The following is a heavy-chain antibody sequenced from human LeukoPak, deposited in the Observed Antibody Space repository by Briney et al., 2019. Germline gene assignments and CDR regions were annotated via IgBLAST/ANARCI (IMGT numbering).Heavy chain of an antibody. CDR3: ARQSDASHYGGEVDY. Sequence: SETLSLTCTVSGGSISSYYWSWIRQPPGKGLEWIGYIYYSGSTNYNPSLKSRVTISVDTSKNQFSLKLSSVTAAGTAVYYCARQSDASHYGGEVDYWGQGTLVTVSS. J-gene: IGHJ4*02. CDR2: IYYSGST. CDR1: GGSISSYY. V-gene: IGHV4-59*01. D-gene: IGHD4-23*01.